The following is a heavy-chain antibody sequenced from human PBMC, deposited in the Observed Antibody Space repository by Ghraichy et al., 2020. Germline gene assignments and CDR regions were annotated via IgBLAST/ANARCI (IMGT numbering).Heavy chain of an antibody. V-gene: IGHV4-34*01. CDR2: INHSGST. J-gene: IGHJ2*01. CDR3: ARVRSVPTVTTTVGFWYFDL. CDR1: GGSFSGYY. D-gene: IGHD4-17*01. Sequence: SETLSLTCAVYGGSFSGYYWSWIRQPPGKGLEWIGEINHSGSTNYNPSLKSRVTISVDTSKNQFSLKLSSVTAADTAVYYCARVRSVPTVTTTVGFWYFDLWGRGTLVTVSS.